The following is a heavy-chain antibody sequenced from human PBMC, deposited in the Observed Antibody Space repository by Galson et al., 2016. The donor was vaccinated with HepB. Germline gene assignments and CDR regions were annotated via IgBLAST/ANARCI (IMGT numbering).Heavy chain of an antibody. V-gene: IGHV1-18*04. Sequence: SVKVSCKVSGYRFPTYGISWVRQAPGQGLEWLGWISANSGNTYYAQKFQDRVTMTRDTSASTVYMDLRSLVSDDTAVYYCARDVKFRLDYWGQGTLVTVSS. CDR3: ARDVKFRLDY. J-gene: IGHJ4*02. CDR2: ISANSGNT. CDR1: GYRFPTYG.